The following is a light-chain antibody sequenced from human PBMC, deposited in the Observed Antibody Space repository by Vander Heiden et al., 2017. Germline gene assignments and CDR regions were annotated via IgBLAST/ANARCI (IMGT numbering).Light chain of an antibody. CDR2: GIY. CDR1: QSVSSGY. CDR3: HQYGDAPET. Sequence: EIVLMQSPGTLSLSPGESATLSCRASQSVSSGYLAWYQQNPGHAPRLFISGIYNMATGIPDMFSGSVSGTDFTLTISRLEPEDAAVYYCHQYGDAPETFRQGTKVEIK. J-gene: IGKJ1*01. V-gene: IGKV3-20*01.